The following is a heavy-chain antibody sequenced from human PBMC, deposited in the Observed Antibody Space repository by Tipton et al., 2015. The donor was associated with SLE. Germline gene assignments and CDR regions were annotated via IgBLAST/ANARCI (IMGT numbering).Heavy chain of an antibody. CDR1: GGSFSGYY. J-gene: IGHJ4*02. Sequence: TLSLTCAVYGGSFSGYYCRWVRPPPGEGVEGVGEINHSGNTNYNPSLKSRVTISVDTSKNQFSLKLTSLTAADTAVYYCARGLYGDEPGYWGQGTLVTVSS. D-gene: IGHD4-17*01. V-gene: IGHV4-34*01. CDR2: INHSGNT. CDR3: ARGLYGDEPGY.